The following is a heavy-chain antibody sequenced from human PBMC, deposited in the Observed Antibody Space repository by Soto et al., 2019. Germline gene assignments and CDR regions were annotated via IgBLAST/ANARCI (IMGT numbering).Heavy chain of an antibody. CDR2: IYYSGST. CDR1: GGSISSYY. J-gene: IGHJ4*02. CDR3: ARRRTGYLARGDYFDY. D-gene: IGHD1-1*01. V-gene: IGHV4-59*08. Sequence: SETLSLTCTVSGGSISSYYWSWIRQPPGKGLEWIGYIYYSGSTNYNPSLKSRVTISVDTSKNQFSLKLSSVTAADTAVYYCARRRTGYLARGDYFDYWGQGTLVTVSS.